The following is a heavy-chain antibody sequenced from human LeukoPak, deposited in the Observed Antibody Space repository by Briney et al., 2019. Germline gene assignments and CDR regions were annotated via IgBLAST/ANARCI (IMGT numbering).Heavy chain of an antibody. CDR1: GYTFTSYY. CDR3: ARISSSWVRDPNLFSGHFDY. V-gene: IGHV1-46*01. D-gene: IGHD6-13*01. CDR2: INPSGGST. J-gene: IGHJ4*02. Sequence: ASVKVSCKASGYTFTSYYMHWVRHAPGQGLEWMGIINPSGGSTSYAQKFQGRVTMTRDTSTSTVYMELSSLRSEDTAVYYCARISSSWVRDPNLFSGHFDYWGQGTLVTVSS.